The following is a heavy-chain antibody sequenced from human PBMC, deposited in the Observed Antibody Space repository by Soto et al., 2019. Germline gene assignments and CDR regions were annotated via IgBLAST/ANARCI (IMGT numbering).Heavy chain of an antibody. CDR3: ARDPGYDDSSGYYYYYYGMDV. J-gene: IGHJ6*02. CDR2: IKQDGSEK. CDR1: GFTFSSYW. V-gene: IGHV3-7*01. Sequence: GESLKISCAASGFTFSSYWMSWVRQAPGKGLEWVANIKQDGSEKYYVDSVKGRFTISRDNAKNSLYLQMNSLRAEDTAVYYCARDPGYDDSSGYYYYYYGMDVWGQGTTVTVSS. D-gene: IGHD3-22*01.